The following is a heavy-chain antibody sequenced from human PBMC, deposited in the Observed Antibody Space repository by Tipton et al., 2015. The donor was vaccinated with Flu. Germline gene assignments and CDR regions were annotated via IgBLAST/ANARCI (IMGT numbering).Heavy chain of an antibody. J-gene: IGHJ4*02. CDR3: ARDGGRNSVDVY. D-gene: IGHD4-11*01. Sequence: SLRLSCAASGFALSSYEMNWVRQAPGKGLEWLSYISSSGNTISYADSVRGRFTISRDNTKNSLYLQMNSLRAEDTAVYYCARDGGRNSVDVYWGQGTLVTVSS. CDR2: ISSSGNTI. V-gene: IGHV3-48*03. CDR1: GFALSSYE.